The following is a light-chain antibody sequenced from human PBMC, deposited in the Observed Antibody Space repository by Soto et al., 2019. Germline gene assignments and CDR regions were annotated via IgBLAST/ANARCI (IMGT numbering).Light chain of an antibody. CDR1: QGISNY. Sequence: DIRMTQSPSAMSASVGDRVTITCRASQGISNYLVWLQQKPGKGPKRLISAASTLQSGVPSRFSGSGSGTEFTLTISSLQPEDFATYYCLQHNSYPLTFGGGTK. J-gene: IGKJ4*01. CDR3: LQHNSYPLT. V-gene: IGKV1-17*03. CDR2: AAS.